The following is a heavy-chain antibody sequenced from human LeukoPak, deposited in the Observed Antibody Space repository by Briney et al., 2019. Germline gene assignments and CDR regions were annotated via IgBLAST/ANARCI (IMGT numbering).Heavy chain of an antibody. V-gene: IGHV1-2*04. CDR1: GYTFTGYY. CDR2: INPNSGGT. D-gene: IGHD5-12*01. CDR3: ARERAHRLVSGYDPYYYGMDV. Sequence: TSVKVSCKASGYTFTGYYMHWVRQAPGQGLEWMGWINPNSGGTNYAQKFQGWVTMTRDTSISTAYMELSRLRSDDTAVYYCARERAHRLVSGYDPYYYGMDVWGKGTTVTVSS. J-gene: IGHJ6*04.